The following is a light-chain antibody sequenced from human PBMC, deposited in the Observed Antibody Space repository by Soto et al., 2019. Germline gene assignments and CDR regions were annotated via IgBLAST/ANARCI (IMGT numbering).Light chain of an antibody. Sequence: SALTQPASVSGSPGQSITIACTGTTSDVGKYDFVSWFRQHPGKAPKLLIYEVSKRPSGASHRFSGSKSGDAASLTISGLQPEDEGDYFCCSFAGSRYYVFGTGTKLTVL. CDR3: CSFAGSRYYV. CDR2: EVS. J-gene: IGLJ1*01. CDR1: TSDVGKYDF. V-gene: IGLV2-23*02.